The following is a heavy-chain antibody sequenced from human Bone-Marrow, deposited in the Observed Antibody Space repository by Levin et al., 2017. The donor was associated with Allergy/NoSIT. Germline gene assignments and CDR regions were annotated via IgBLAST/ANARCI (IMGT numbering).Heavy chain of an antibody. CDR2: IKQDGSEK. CDR1: GFTFSSYW. V-gene: IGHV3-7*03. D-gene: IGHD2-2*01. CDR3: ARLLCSSTSCHNWYFDL. J-gene: IGHJ2*01. Sequence: GESLKISCAASGFTFSSYWMSWVRQAPGKGLEWVANIKQDGSEKYYVDSVKGRFTISRDNAKNSLYLQMNSLRAEDTAVYYCARLLCSSTSCHNWYFDLWGRGTLVTVSS.